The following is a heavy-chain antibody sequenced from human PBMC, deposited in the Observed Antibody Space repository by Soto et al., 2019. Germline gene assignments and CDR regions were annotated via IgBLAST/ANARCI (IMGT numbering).Heavy chain of an antibody. CDR2: IYTSGST. J-gene: IGHJ5*02. D-gene: IGHD3-22*01. CDR1: GGSISSYY. CDR3: ARDLEAYYEDSSGFKWFDP. V-gene: IGHV4-4*07. Sequence: SETLSLTCTVSGGSISSYYWSWIRQPPGKGLEWIGRIYTSGSTNYNPSLKSRVTTSVDTSKNQFSLKLSSVTAADTAVYYCARDLEAYYEDSSGFKWFDPSGQGTLVTVSS.